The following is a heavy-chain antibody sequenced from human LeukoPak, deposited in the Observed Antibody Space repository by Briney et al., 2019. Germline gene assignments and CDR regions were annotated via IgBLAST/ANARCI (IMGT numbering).Heavy chain of an antibody. V-gene: IGHV3-48*01. Sequence: GGSLRLSCAASGFTFSSYSMNWVRQAPGKGLEWVSYISSSSSTIYYADSVKGRFTISRDNAKNSLYLQMNSLRAEDTAVYYCARPYYDSSGYYRLYYYYYGMGVWGQGTTVTVSS. J-gene: IGHJ6*02. CDR1: GFTFSSYS. D-gene: IGHD3-22*01. CDR3: ARPYYDSSGYYRLYYYYYGMGV. CDR2: ISSSSSTI.